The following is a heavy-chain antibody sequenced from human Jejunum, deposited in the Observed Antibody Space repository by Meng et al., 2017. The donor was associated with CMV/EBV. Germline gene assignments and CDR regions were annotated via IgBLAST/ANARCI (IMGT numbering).Heavy chain of an antibody. J-gene: IGHJ4*02. D-gene: IGHD3-22*01. CDR3: ARDFDSLHY. V-gene: IGHV3-74*01. CDR1: GFGFYSYC. CDR2: ISSDGSTT. Sequence: LSCASSGFGFYSYCRHWVRQAPGMGLVWVSRISSDGSTTPYADSVKSRFTISRDNAKNPLYLPMTSLGAEDTAVYYCARDFDSLHYWGQGTLVTVSS.